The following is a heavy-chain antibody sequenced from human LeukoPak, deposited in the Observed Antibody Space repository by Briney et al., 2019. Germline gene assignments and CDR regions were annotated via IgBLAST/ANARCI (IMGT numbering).Heavy chain of an antibody. CDR3: ARDFFHGHCSGLSCFLLDY. CDR1: RYIFTRYG. CDR2: ISAHYGNT. D-gene: IGHD2-15*01. Sequence: GASVKVSCKVSRYIFTRYGMRWVRQAPGQGLEWMGWISAHYGNTNYAQKFKGRLTMTTDTSTNTAYMELRSLRPDDTVVYYCARDFFHGHCSGLSCFLLDYWGQGSLVTVSS. J-gene: IGHJ4*02. V-gene: IGHV1-18*01.